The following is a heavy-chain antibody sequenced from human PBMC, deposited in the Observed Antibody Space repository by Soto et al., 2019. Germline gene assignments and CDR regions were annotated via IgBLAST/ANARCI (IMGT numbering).Heavy chain of an antibody. J-gene: IGHJ6*02. Sequence: SETLSLTCTVSGGFISRYYWSWIRQPPGKGLEWIGYVYYSGSTNYNPSLKSRVTISVDTSKNQFSLNLSSVTAADTAVYYCARERYYGMDVWGQGTTVTVSS. CDR1: GGFISRYY. CDR3: ARERYYGMDV. CDR2: VYYSGST. V-gene: IGHV4-59*01.